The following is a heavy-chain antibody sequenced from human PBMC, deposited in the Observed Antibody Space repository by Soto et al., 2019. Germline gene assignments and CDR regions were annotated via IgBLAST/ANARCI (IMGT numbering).Heavy chain of an antibody. Sequence: PGGSLRLSCAASGFTFNTYGMTCVRQAPGKGLEWVSTVSGSGGGTYYADSVKGRFTISRVNSKNTMYLQMSNLRAEDTAVYFCARIGPYCGGDCYPDSDFWGLGTSVTVSS. CDR3: ARIGPYCGGDCYPDSDF. CDR2: VSGSGGGT. J-gene: IGHJ4*02. D-gene: IGHD2-21*02. V-gene: IGHV3-23*01. CDR1: GFTFNTYG.